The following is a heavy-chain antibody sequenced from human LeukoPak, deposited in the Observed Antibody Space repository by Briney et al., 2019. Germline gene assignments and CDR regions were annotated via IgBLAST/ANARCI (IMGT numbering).Heavy chain of an antibody. J-gene: IGHJ4*02. V-gene: IGHV4-39*01. Sequence: SETLSLTCTVSGGSISSSSYYWGWIRQPPGKGLEWIGSIYYSGSTYYNPSLKSRVTISVDTSRNQFSLKLSSVTAADTAVYYCARVDCSGGSCSTWFDYWGKGTLVTVS. CDR2: IYYSGST. D-gene: IGHD2-15*01. CDR3: ARVDCSGGSCSTWFDY. CDR1: GGSISSSSYY.